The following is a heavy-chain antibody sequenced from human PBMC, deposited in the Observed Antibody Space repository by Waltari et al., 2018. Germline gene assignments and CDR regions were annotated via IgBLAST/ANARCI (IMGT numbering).Heavy chain of an antibody. CDR3: ARAGGGELRMGFDP. V-gene: IGHV3-74*01. D-gene: IGHD2-21*01. CDR2: INTDGRST. J-gene: IGHJ5*02. CDR1: GFTFSSYW. Sequence: EVQLVESGGGLIQPGGSLRLSCAASGFTFSSYWMHWLRQAPGKGLGWVARINTDGRSTNYADSVKGRFTISRDNAKNTLYLQRNSLRAEDTAVYYCARAGGGELRMGFDPWGQGTLVTVSS.